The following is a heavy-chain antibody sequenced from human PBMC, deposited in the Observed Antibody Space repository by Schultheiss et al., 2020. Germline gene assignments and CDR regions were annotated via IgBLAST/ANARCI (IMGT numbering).Heavy chain of an antibody. CDR3: ARRAGGNKFDY. V-gene: IGHV4-34*09. D-gene: IGHD4-23*01. J-gene: IGHJ4*02. CDR2: INHSGST. Sequence: SQTLSLTCAVSGGSITSYYWSWIRQPPGKGLEWIGEINHSGSTNYNPSLKSRVTISVDTSKNQFSLKLSSVTAADTAVYYCARRAGGNKFDYWGQGTLVTVSS. CDR1: GGSITSYY.